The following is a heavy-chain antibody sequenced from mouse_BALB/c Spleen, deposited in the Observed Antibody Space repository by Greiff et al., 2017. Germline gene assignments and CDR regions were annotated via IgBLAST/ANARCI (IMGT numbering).Heavy chain of an antibody. CDR1: GFTFSSFG. Sequence: EVQLVESGGGLVQPGGSRKLSCAASGFTFSSFGMHWVRQAPEKGLEWVAYISSGSSTIYYADTVKGRFTISRDNPKNTLFLQMTSLRSEDTAMYYCARLYYGSSYFWYFDVWGAGTTVTVSS. J-gene: IGHJ1*01. CDR3: ARLYYGSSYFWYFDV. V-gene: IGHV5-17*02. CDR2: ISSGSSTI. D-gene: IGHD1-1*01.